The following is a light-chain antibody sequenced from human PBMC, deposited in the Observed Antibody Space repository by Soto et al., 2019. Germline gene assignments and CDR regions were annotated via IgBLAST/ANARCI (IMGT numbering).Light chain of an antibody. J-gene: IGLJ1*01. CDR3: SSYSTSFFYV. CDR1: SSDVGGYNY. Sequence: QSVLTQPASVSGSPGQSITISCTGTSSDVGGYNYVSWYQQHPGEAPKLIIYGVTNRPSGVSYRFSGSKSDYTASLTISGLQAEDDADYYCSSYSTSFFYVFGTGTKVTVL. V-gene: IGLV2-14*01. CDR2: GVT.